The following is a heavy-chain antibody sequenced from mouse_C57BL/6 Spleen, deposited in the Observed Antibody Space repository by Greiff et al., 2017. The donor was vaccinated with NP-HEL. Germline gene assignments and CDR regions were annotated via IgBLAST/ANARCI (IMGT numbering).Heavy chain of an antibody. Sequence: QVQLQQSGAELVRPGTSVKVSCKASGYAFTNYLIEWVKQRPGQGLEWIGVINPGSGGTNYNEKFKGKATLTADKSSSPAYMQRSSLTSEDSAVYFCARGGYEYSNWFAYWGQGTLVTVSA. CDR2: INPGSGGT. J-gene: IGHJ3*01. CDR1: GYAFTNYL. D-gene: IGHD2-5*01. CDR3: ARGGYEYSNWFAY. V-gene: IGHV1-54*01.